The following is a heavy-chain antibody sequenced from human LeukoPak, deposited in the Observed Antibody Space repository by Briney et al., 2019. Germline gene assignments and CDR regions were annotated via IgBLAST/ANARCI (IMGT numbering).Heavy chain of an antibody. CDR3: ARQKGYSSGWYFDY. J-gene: IGHJ4*02. Sequence: PSETLSLTCTVSGGSISSSSYYWGWIRQPPGKGLEWIGSIYYSGSTYYNPSLKSRVTISVDTSKNQFSLKLSSVTAADTAVYYCARQKGYSSGWYFDYWGQGTLVTVPS. CDR1: GGSISSSSYY. V-gene: IGHV4-39*01. D-gene: IGHD6-19*01. CDR2: IYYSGST.